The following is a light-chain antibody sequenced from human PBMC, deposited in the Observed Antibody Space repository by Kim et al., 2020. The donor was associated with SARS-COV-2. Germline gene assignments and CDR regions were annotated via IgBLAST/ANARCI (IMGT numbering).Light chain of an antibody. CDR3: QQNYSTPPT. J-gene: IGKJ1*01. CDR1: QSISSY. Sequence: DIQMTQSPSSLSASVGDRVTITCRASQSISSYLNWYQQKPGKAPKLLIYAASSLQSGVPSRFSGSGSGTDFTLTISSLQPEDFATYYFQQNYSTPPTFGQGTKVDIK. V-gene: IGKV1-39*01. CDR2: AAS.